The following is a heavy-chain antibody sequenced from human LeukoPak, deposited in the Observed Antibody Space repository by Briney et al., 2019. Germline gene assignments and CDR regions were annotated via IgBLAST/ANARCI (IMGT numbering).Heavy chain of an antibody. V-gene: IGHV4-34*01. CDR3: AVIAAAGFDY. CDR2: INHSGST. D-gene: IGHD6-13*01. CDR1: GGSFSGYY. J-gene: IGHJ4*02. Sequence: SETLSLTCAVYGGSFSGYYWSWIRQPPGKGLEWIGEINHSGSTNYNPSLKSRVTISVDTSKNQFSLKLSSVTAADTAVYYCAVIAAAGFDYWAREPWSPSPQ.